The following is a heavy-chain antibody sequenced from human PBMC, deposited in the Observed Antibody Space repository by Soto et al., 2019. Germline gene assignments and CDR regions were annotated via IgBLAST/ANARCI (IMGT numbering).Heavy chain of an antibody. Sequence: QVQLVESGGGVVQPGRSLRLSCAASGFTFSSYGMHWVRQAPGKGLEWVAVISYDGSNKYYADSVKGRFTISRDNSKNTLYLQMNSLRAEDTAVYYCAKDLIAVAGIDYWGQGTLATVSS. D-gene: IGHD6-19*01. J-gene: IGHJ4*02. CDR2: ISYDGSNK. V-gene: IGHV3-30*18. CDR1: GFTFSSYG. CDR3: AKDLIAVAGIDY.